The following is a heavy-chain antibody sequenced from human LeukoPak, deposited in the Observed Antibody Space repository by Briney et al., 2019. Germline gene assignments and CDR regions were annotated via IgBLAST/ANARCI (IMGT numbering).Heavy chain of an antibody. Sequence: PETLSLTCAVYGGSFSGYYWSWIRQPPGKGLEWIGEINHSGSTNYNPSLKSRVTISVDTSKNQFSLKLSSVTAADTAVYYCARAFLFYGDYGRLHFDYWGQGTLVTVSS. CDR3: ARAFLFYGDYGRLHFDY. V-gene: IGHV4-34*01. D-gene: IGHD4-17*01. CDR2: INHSGST. J-gene: IGHJ4*02. CDR1: GGSFSGYY.